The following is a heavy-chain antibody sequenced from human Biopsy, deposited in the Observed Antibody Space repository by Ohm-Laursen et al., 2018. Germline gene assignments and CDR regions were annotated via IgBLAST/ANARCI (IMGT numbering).Heavy chain of an antibody. CDR2: MYSGGDT. Sequence: SLSLSCSASGFTVSNNYMTWVRNAPGKGLGWVSLMYSGGDTRDTDSVNGRFTISRDSSKNTLYLQMNSLRVEDTAVYYCARGPSGVATIGRGQGTLVTVSS. J-gene: IGHJ4*02. CDR3: ARGPSGVATIG. D-gene: IGHD5-24*01. V-gene: IGHV3-66*01. CDR1: GFTVSNNY.